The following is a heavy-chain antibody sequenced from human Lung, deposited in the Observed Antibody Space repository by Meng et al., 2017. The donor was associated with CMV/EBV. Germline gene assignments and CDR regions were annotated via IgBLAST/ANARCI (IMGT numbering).Heavy chain of an antibody. CDR3: AHRHRLRDFDY. CDR2: IYWDDDK. CDR1: GFSLSTSGVG. V-gene: IGHV2-5*02. D-gene: IGHD4-17*01. Sequence: IPLQQSAPTLVKPPQTLTRTFTFSGFSLSTSGVGVGWIRQPPGKALEWLALIYWDDDKRYSPSLKTRLTITKDTSKNQVVLTLTNIDPVDTATYYCAHRHRLRDFDYWGQGTLVTVSS. J-gene: IGHJ4*02.